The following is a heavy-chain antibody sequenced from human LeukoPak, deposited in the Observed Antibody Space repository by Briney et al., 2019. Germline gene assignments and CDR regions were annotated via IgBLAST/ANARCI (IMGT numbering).Heavy chain of an antibody. Sequence: PSETLSLTCTVSGGSISSYYWSWIRQPAGKGLEWIGRIYTSGSTNYNPSLKSRATMSVDTSKNQFSLKLSSVTAADTAVYYCARSYYDSSGYLYFDYWGQGTLVTVSS. CDR1: GGSISSYY. D-gene: IGHD3-22*01. CDR3: ARSYYDSSGYLYFDY. CDR2: IYTSGST. J-gene: IGHJ4*02. V-gene: IGHV4-4*07.